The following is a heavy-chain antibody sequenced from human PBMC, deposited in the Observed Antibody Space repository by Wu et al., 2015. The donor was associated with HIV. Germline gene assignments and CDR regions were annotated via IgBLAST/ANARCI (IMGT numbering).Heavy chain of an antibody. Sequence: QVQLVQSGAEVKKPGASVKVSCKASAYTFTSYDINWVRQAPGQGLDWMGWMNPKTGNTGYAQKFQGRVTFTRNTSMSTAYMELSSLRSEDTAVYYCARASGYSSGWYEFGFDYWGQGTLVTVSS. CDR2: MNPKTGNT. CDR3: ARASGYSSGWYEFGFDY. CDR1: AYTFTSYD. D-gene: IGHD6-19*01. V-gene: IGHV1-8*03. J-gene: IGHJ4*02.